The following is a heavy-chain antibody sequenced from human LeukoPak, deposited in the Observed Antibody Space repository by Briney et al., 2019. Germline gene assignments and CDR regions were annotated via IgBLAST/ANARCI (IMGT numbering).Heavy chain of an antibody. Sequence: GASVKVSCKASGGTFSSYAISWVRQAPGQGLEWMGGIIPIFGTANYAQKFQGRVTITADESTSTAYMELSSLRPEDTAVYYCARGRRDGYNSGFDYWGQGTLVTVSS. J-gene: IGHJ4*02. D-gene: IGHD5-24*01. CDR2: IIPIFGTA. CDR1: GGTFSSYA. CDR3: ARGRRDGYNSGFDY. V-gene: IGHV1-69*13.